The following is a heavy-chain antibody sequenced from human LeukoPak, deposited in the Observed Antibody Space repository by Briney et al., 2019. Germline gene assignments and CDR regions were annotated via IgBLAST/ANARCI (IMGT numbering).Heavy chain of an antibody. CDR1: GFTFSNYA. J-gene: IGHJ6*02. V-gene: IGHV3-23*01. CDR2: ISSSADST. D-gene: IGHD3-3*01. CDR3: AKSVAIYFYYGLDV. Sequence: LSGGSLRLSCAASGFTFSNYAMSWVRQAPGKGLEWVSAISSSADSTYYADSVKGRFTISRDNSKNTLYLQMNSLRAEDTAVYYCAKSVAIYFYYGLDVWGQGTTVTVSS.